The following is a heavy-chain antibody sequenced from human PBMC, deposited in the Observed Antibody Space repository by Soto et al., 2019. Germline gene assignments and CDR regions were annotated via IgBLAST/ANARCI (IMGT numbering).Heavy chain of an antibody. V-gene: IGHV1-69*06. CDR2: ILPIFGTA. CDR1: GCSYSVSS. D-gene: IGHD2-21*01. CDR3: ARGHEFGGNSDAYDI. Sequence: GASLNVSCKASGCSYSVSSINWVRQAHGQRPEWMANILPIFGTADYAQKFQGRVTITADTSTNTAYMELRSLLSEDTAVYYCARGHEFGGNSDAYDIWGQGTVVTGSS. J-gene: IGHJ3*02.